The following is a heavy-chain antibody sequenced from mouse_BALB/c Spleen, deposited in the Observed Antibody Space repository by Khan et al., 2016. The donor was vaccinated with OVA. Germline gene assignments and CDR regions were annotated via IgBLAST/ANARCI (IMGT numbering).Heavy chain of an antibody. CDR2: IWNDGNT. J-gene: IGHJ4*01. CDR3: ARQPYYHYNIMDY. D-gene: IGHD2-10*01. V-gene: IGHV2-6-1*01. CDR1: GFSLTNYG. Sequence: HVQLKQSGPGLVAPSQSLSITCTISGFSLTNYGVHWVRQPPGKGLEWLVVIWNDGNTAYNSALKSRLTISKDNSKSQVFLKMNSLQTDDTAMYFCARQPYYHYNIMDYWGQGTSVTVSS.